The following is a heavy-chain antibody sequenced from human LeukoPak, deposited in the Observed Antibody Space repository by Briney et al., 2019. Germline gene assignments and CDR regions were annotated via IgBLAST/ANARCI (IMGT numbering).Heavy chain of an antibody. D-gene: IGHD3-9*01. CDR1: GYAISSGYF. CDR2: IYHSGST. V-gene: IGHV4-38-2*02. J-gene: IGHJ4*02. Sequence: SETLSLTCSVSGYAISSGYFWGWIRQPPGKGLEWIGTIYHSGSTYYNPSLKSRVTISVDTSKNQFSLKLSSVTAADTAVYYCASYDILTGYPHFDYWGQGTLVTVSS. CDR3: ASYDILTGYPHFDY.